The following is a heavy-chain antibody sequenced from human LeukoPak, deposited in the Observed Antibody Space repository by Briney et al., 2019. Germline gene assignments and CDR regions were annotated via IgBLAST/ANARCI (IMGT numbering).Heavy chain of an antibody. CDR1: GFTFNNFV. CDR2: ISGSGRSI. J-gene: IGHJ4*02. Sequence: GGSLRLSCAASGFTFNNFVMTWVRQAPGKGLDWVSGISGSGRSIYYTDSVKGRFTISRDNSKNTLYLQMTSLRAEDTAVYYCAKGGHYYDSFYYFDYWGQGTLVTVSS. D-gene: IGHD3-22*01. CDR3: AKGGHYYDSFYYFDY. V-gene: IGHV3-23*01.